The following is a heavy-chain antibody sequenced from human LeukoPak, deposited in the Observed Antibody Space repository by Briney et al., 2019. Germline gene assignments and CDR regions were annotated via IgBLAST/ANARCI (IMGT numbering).Heavy chain of an antibody. J-gene: IGHJ5*02. CDR1: GFTLSSYA. CDR3: ARSKGSGSQSSGNWFDP. D-gene: IGHD3-10*01. V-gene: IGHV3-30*04. CDR2: ISYDGSNK. Sequence: PGRSLRLSCAASGFTLSSYAMHWVRQAPGKGLEWVAVISYDGSNKYYADSVKGRFTISRDNSKNTLYLQMNSLRAEDTAVYYCARSKGSGSQSSGNWFDPWGQGTLVTVSS.